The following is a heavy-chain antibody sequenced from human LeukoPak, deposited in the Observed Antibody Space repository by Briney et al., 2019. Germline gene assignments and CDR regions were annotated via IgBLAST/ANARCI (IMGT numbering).Heavy chain of an antibody. D-gene: IGHD3-9*01. V-gene: IGHV3-21*01. CDR2: ISSSSSYI. Sequence: GGSLRLSCAASGFTFSNAWMNWVRQAPGKGLEWVSSISSSSSYIYYADSLKGRFTISRDNAKNSLYLQMNSLRAEDTAVYYCARQGVETYYDILTGYSFALAGWGQGTLVTVSS. CDR3: ARQGVETYYDILTGYSFALAG. CDR1: GFTFSNAW. J-gene: IGHJ4*02.